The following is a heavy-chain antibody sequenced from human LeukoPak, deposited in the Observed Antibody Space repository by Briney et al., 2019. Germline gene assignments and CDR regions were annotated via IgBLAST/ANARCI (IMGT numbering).Heavy chain of an antibody. V-gene: IGHV3-53*01. CDR2: IYSGGST. J-gene: IGHJ4*02. D-gene: IGHD3-22*01. Sequence: PGGPLRLSCAASGFTVSSNYMSWVRQAPGKGLEWVSVIYSGGSTYYADSVKGRFTISRDNSKNTLYLQMNSLRAEDTAVYYCARGDSSGYVVYWGQGTLVTVSS. CDR1: GFTVSSNY. CDR3: ARGDSSGYVVY.